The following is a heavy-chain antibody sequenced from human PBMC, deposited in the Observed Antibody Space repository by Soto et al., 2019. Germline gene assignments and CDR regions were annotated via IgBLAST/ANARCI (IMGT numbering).Heavy chain of an antibody. Sequence: SVKVSCKASGGTFSSYAISWVRQAPGQGLEWMGGIIPIFGTANYAQKFQGRVTITADKSTSTAYMELSSLRSEDTAVYYCARDWGSSSWSDYWGQGTLVTVSS. CDR3: ARDWGSSSWSDY. D-gene: IGHD6-13*01. CDR2: IIPIFGTA. CDR1: GGTFSSYA. J-gene: IGHJ4*02. V-gene: IGHV1-69*06.